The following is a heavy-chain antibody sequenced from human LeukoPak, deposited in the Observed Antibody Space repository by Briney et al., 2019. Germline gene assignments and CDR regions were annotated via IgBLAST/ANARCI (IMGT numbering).Heavy chain of an antibody. CDR2: VNHGGST. J-gene: IGHJ4*02. Sequence: PSETLSLTCAVYGGSFSGYYWSWIRQPPGKGLEWIGEVNHGGSTNYNPSLKSRVTISIDTSKNQFSLKLSSVTAADTAVYYCARDYVGVAGTLDYWGQGTLVTVSS. V-gene: IGHV4-34*01. CDR3: ARDYVGVAGTLDY. CDR1: GGSFSGYY. D-gene: IGHD6-19*01.